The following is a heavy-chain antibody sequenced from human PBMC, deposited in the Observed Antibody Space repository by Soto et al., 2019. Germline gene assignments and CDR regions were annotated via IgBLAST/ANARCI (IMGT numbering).Heavy chain of an antibody. D-gene: IGHD7-27*01. CDR3: ARDETGDSYYYYYGMDV. V-gene: IGHV1-69*01. Sequence: QVQLVQSGAEVKKPGSSVKVSCTASGGTFNTYNINWVRQAPGQGLEWMGGILPIFGTTNYAQRFQGRVTITADDSTSTAYMELSSLRSEDTAVHYCARDETGDSYYYYYGMDVWGQGTTVTVTS. CDR1: GGTFNTYN. J-gene: IGHJ6*02. CDR2: ILPIFGTT.